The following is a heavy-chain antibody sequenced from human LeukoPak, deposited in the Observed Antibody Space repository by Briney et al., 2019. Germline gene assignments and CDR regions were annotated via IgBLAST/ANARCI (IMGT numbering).Heavy chain of an antibody. CDR3: ATSVGTTGTT. CDR2: IYYTGTT. D-gene: IGHD1-1*01. J-gene: IGHJ4*02. CDR1: AGSISSYY. V-gene: IGHV4-59*08. Sequence: KTSETLSLTCTVSAGSISSYYWNWLRRSPGKGLEWIGYIYYTGTTKYNPSLTSRVTISIDTSKNQFSLKLSSVTAADTAVYYCATSVGTTGTTWGQGTLVIVSS.